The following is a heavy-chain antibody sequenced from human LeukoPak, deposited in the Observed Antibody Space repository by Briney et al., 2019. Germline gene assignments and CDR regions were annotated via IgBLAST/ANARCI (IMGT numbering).Heavy chain of an antibody. CDR2: IYPGDSDT. J-gene: IGHJ4*02. V-gene: IGHV5-51*01. Sequence: GESLKISCKGSRYSFTAYWIGWVRQMPGKGLEWMGVIYPGDSDTRYSPSFQGQVNISVDKSITTAYLQWSSLKASDTAMYYCARGGSNYEYHLDSWGQGTLVTVSS. CDR1: RYSFTAYW. D-gene: IGHD4-11*01. CDR3: ARGGSNYEYHLDS.